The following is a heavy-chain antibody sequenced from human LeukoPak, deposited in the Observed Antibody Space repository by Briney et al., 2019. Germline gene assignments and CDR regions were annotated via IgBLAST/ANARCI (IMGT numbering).Heavy chain of an antibody. D-gene: IGHD2-21*01. CDR2: ISSSGSTI. CDR3: AKSGVYSSDDYYYYYMDV. V-gene: IGHV3-48*03. CDR1: GFTFSSYE. J-gene: IGHJ6*03. Sequence: GGSLRLSCAASGFTFSSYEMNWVRQAPGKGLEWVSYISSSGSTIYYADSVKGRFTISRDNAKNSLYLQMNSLRAEDTAVYYCAKSGVYSSDDYYYYYMDVWGKGTTVTVSS.